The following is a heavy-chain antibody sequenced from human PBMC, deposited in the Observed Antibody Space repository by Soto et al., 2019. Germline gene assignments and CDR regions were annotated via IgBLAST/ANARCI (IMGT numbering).Heavy chain of an antibody. CDR3: ATYHAGGAGRVR. CDR1: GASISSNH. CDR2: MYDSVTT. Sequence: QVHLQESGPRLVKPSETLSLTCSVSGASISSNHWSWIRQPPGKGLEWIGCMYDSVTTRYDSFFKGRATISIDMSNKQLSLTLTSVTAAVTAVYYCATYHAGGAGRVRWGKGTLVIISS. J-gene: IGHJ4*02. D-gene: IGHD3-10*01. V-gene: IGHV4-59*01.